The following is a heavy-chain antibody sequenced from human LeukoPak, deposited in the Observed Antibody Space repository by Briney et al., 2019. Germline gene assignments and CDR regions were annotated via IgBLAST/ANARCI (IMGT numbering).Heavy chain of an antibody. CDR1: GYTFTGYY. V-gene: IGHV1-2*02. J-gene: IGHJ4*02. CDR3: ARGRRITMIVVVNYLNY. CDR2: INPNSGGT. D-gene: IGHD3-22*01. Sequence: GASVKVSCKASGYTFTGYYMHWVRQAPGQGLEWIGWINPNSGGTNYAQKFQGRVTMTRDTSISTAYMELSRLRSDDTAVYYCARGRRITMIVVVNYLNYWGRGTLVTVSS.